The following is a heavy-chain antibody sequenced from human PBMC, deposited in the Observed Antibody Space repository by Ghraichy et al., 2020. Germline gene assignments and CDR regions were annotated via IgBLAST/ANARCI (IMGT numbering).Heavy chain of an antibody. CDR3: ARGEMATVY. J-gene: IGHJ4*02. CDR2: INSDGRST. V-gene: IGHV3-74*01. Sequence: GGSLRLSCAASGFTFSSYWMHWVRQAPGKGLVWVSRINSDGRSTGSADSVKGRFTISRDNAKNTLYLQMNSLRAEDTAEYYCARGEMATVYWGQGTLVTVSS. CDR1: GFTFSSYW. D-gene: IGHD5-24*01.